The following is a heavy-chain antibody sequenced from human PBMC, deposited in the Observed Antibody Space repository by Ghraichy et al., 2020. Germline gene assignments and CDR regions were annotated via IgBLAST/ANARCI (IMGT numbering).Heavy chain of an antibody. J-gene: IGHJ6*02. CDR1: GFSLRTSGES. D-gene: IGHD5/OR15-5a*01. CDR3: ARLSTPTTDPYFNYGMDA. Sequence: SGPTLVKPTQTLTLTCTFSGFSLRTSGESVMWVRQPPGKALAWLALIDWEYDRYYNTSLRSRLSISMDTSKSQVVLRMTNVEPTDTATYYCARLSTPTTDPYFNYGMDAWGQGTTVIVS. CDR2: IDWEYDR. V-gene: IGHV2-70*20.